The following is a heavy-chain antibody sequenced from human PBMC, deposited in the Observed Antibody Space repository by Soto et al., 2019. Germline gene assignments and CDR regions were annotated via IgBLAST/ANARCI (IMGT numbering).Heavy chain of an antibody. CDR3: TARLNSGSYLFDY. D-gene: IGHD1-26*01. CDR2: IKSKTDGGTT. V-gene: IGHV3-15*07. J-gene: IGHJ4*02. Sequence: GGSLRLSCAASGLTFSNAWMNWVRQAPGKGLEWVGRIKSKTDGGTTDYAAPVKGRFTISRDDSKNTLYLQMNSLKTEDTAVYYCTARLNSGSYLFDYWGQGTLVTVSS. CDR1: GLTFSNAW.